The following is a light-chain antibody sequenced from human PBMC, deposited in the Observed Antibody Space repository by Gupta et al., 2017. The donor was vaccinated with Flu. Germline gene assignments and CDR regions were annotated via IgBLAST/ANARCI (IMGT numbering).Light chain of an antibody. CDR2: GAF. J-gene: IGKJ4*01. V-gene: IGKV3-20*01. CDR1: QSCSNSY. Sequence: PLSPSLSPEEVTILSSSARQSCSNSYLAWYQQKPCLAPKLLILGAFSSANGSTLTFSRSGPWTDFTLTSSIRMSEDFAVYYGLHDGGSITFGGGTKMEIK. CDR3: LHDGGSIT.